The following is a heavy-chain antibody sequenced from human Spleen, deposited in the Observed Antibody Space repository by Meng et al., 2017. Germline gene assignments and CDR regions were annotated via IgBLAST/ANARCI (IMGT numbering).Heavy chain of an antibody. CDR3: ANEGDGDSSIDY. CDR1: GGTFSSYA. D-gene: IGHD4-17*01. Sequence: SVKVSCKASGGTFSSYAISWVRQAPGQGLEWMGGIIPIFGTANYAQKFQGRVTITTDESTSTAYMELSSLRSEDTAVYYCANEGDGDSSIDYWGQGTRVTVSS. J-gene: IGHJ4*02. CDR2: IIPIFGTA. V-gene: IGHV1-69*05.